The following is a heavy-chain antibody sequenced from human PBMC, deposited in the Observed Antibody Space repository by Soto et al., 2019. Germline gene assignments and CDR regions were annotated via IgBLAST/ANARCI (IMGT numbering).Heavy chain of an antibody. Sequence: GSLMLSCAASGFTFSDYYMSLIRQAPGKGLEWVSYISSSSSYTNYADSVKGRFTISRDNAKNSLYLQMNSLRAEDTAVYYCARVDYDYVWGSYRPTYFDYWGQGTLVTVSS. D-gene: IGHD3-16*02. CDR1: GFTFSDYY. V-gene: IGHV3-11*06. CDR2: ISSSSSYT. J-gene: IGHJ4*02. CDR3: ARVDYDYVWGSYRPTYFDY.